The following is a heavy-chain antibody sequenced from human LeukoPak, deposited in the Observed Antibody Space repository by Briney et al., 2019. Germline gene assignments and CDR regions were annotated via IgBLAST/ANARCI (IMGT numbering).Heavy chain of an antibody. J-gene: IGHJ4*02. CDR1: GSTFSSYG. V-gene: IGHV3-33*01. Sequence: GGSLRLSCAASGSTFSSYGMHWVRQAPGKGLEWVAVIWYDGSNKYYADSVKGRFTISRDNSKNTLYLQMNSLRAEDTAVYYCATGVTNVGGGYWGQGTLVTVSS. D-gene: IGHD2-8*01. CDR2: IWYDGSNK. CDR3: ATGVTNVGGGY.